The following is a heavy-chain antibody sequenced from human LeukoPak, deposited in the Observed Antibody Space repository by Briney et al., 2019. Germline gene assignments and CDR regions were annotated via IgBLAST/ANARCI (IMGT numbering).Heavy chain of an antibody. D-gene: IGHD2-2*01. CDR1: GYPFTGYQ. V-gene: IGHV1-2*02. J-gene: IGHJ4*02. Sequence: ASVKVSCKTSGYPFTGYQLHWVRQAPGQGLEWMGGINPNSGDSNYAQKFQGRVTMTRDTSISTVYMELSSLRSDDTAVYYCARDLPASPGVSDYWGQGTLVTVSS. CDR2: INPNSGDS. CDR3: ARDLPASPGVSDY.